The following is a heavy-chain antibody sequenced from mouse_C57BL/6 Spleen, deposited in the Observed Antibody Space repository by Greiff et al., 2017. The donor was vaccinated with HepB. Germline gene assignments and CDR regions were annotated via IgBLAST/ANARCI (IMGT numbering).Heavy chain of an antibody. V-gene: IGHV1-18*01. CDR1: GYTFTDYN. D-gene: IGHD2-10*02. Sequence: VQLKQSGPELVKPGASVKIPCKASGYTFTDYNMDWVKQSHGKSLEWIGDINPNNGGTIYNQKFKGKATLTVDKSSSTAYMELRSLTSEDTAVYYCARSYDPYYAMDDWGQGTSVTVSS. CDR3: ARSYDPYYAMDD. CDR2: INPNNGGT. J-gene: IGHJ4*01.